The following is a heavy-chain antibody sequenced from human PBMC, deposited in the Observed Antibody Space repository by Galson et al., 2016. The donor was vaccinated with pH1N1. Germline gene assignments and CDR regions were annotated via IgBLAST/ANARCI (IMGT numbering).Heavy chain of an antibody. Sequence: RLSCAASGFTLDNHAMHWVRQAPGKGLEWVAVISYDGRQKEYSDYAKCRFTISRDNSKNTVSLQLNSLRSDDTAIYYCARDPKWTTWVGPFDYWGQGTLVTAAS. J-gene: IGHJ4*02. V-gene: IGHV3-30*14. CDR2: ISYDGRQK. D-gene: IGHD2/OR15-2a*01. CDR1: GFTLDNHA. CDR3: ARDPKWTTWVGPFDY.